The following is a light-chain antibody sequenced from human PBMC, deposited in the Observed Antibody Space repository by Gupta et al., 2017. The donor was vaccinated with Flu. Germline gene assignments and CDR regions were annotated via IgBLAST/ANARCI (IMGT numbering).Light chain of an antibody. Sequence: EIVMTQSPATLSASPGERVTLSCRASQSVSSNLAWYQQKPGQAPRLLIYGASTRAAGFPARFSGSGSGTDFTLTISSLQSEDFAIYYCQQFHNWPVTFGQGTRLDIK. J-gene: IGKJ5*01. CDR2: GAS. CDR3: QQFHNWPVT. CDR1: QSVSSN. V-gene: IGKV3-15*01.